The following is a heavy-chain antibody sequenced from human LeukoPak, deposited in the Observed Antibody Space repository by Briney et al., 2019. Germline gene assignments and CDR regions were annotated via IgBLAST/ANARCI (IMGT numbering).Heavy chain of an antibody. Sequence: SETLSLTCAVYGGSFSGYYWSWIRQPPGKGLEWIGEINHSGSTNYNPSLKSRVTISVDTSKNQFSLKLSSVTAADTAVYYCARGPRIMTTVTTGEDYWGQGTLVTVSS. V-gene: IGHV4-34*01. J-gene: IGHJ4*02. D-gene: IGHD4-17*01. CDR2: INHSGST. CDR3: ARGPRIMTTVTTGEDY. CDR1: GGSFSGYY.